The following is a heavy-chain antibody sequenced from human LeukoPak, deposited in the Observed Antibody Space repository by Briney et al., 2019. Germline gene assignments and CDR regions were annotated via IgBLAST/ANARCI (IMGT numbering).Heavy chain of an antibody. Sequence: GGSLRLSCAASGFTYIAYGMQWVRHAPGKGLVWVSRINNDGSSTSYADSVKGRFTISRDNAKNTLYLQVNSMRAEDTGVYYCAGELPREVTLCYWGQGTLVTVSS. CDR3: AGELPREVTLCY. J-gene: IGHJ4*02. CDR1: GFTYIAYG. V-gene: IGHV3-74*01. CDR2: INNDGSST. D-gene: IGHD2-21*02.